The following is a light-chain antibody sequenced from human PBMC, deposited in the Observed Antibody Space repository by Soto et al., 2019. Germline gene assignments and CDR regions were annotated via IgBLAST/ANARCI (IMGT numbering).Light chain of an antibody. CDR3: QQYGSSPRT. CDR2: GAS. V-gene: IGKV3-20*01. CDR1: QSVSSSY. Sequence: EIVLTQSPGTLSLSPGERATLSCRASQSVSSSYLAWYQQKPGQAPRLLIYGASSRATGIPDRFSGSGSGTDFTLTISRLEPEDFALYYCQQYGSSPRTFGHGTKLEMK. J-gene: IGKJ2*01.